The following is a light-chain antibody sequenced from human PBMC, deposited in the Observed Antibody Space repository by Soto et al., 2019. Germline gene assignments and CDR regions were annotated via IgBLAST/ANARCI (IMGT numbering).Light chain of an antibody. J-gene: IGKJ1*01. CDR2: WAS. Sequence: IVMTQSPDSLAVSLGERAIINCKSSQSVLDRSNNKNYLTWYQQKPGQPPKPLIYWASTREFGVPDRFSGSGSGTDFTLTISSLQAEDVALYYCQQYYAIPRTFGQGTKVEIK. CDR1: QSVLDRSNNKNY. V-gene: IGKV4-1*01. CDR3: QQYYAIPRT.